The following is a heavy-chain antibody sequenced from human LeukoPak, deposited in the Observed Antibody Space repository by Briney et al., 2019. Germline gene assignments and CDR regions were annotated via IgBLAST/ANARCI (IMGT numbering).Heavy chain of an antibody. D-gene: IGHD3-22*01. CDR3: ARGPDYYDSTGYFDY. J-gene: IGHJ4*02. Sequence: PGGSLRLSCAASGFTFTSNWMSWVRQTPGKGLEWVANIKQDGSEKYYVDSVKGRFIISRDNAKNSLYLQMNSLRAEDTAVYYCARGPDYYDSTGYFDYWGQGTLVTVSS. CDR1: GFTFTSNW. V-gene: IGHV3-7*04. CDR2: IKQDGSEK.